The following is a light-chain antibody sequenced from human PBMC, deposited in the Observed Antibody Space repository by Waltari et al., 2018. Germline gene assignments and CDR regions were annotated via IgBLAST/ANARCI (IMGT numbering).Light chain of an antibody. CDR3: QQYDISPLT. CDR1: QTVRTTY. J-gene: IGKJ4*01. CDR2: GAS. V-gene: IGKV3-20*01. Sequence: EIVLTQSPGTLSSSPGERATLSCRDSQTVRTTYLAWYQQKPGQAPTLLSYGASSRATGIPDRFSGSGSGTDFSLTISSLEPEDFAVYYCQQYDISPLTFGGGTKVEIK.